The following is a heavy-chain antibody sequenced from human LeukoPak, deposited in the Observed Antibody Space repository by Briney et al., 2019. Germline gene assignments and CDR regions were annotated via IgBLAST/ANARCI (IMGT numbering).Heavy chain of an antibody. CDR1: GFTFSSYW. CDR2: INTDGSST. J-gene: IGHJ3*02. V-gene: IGHV3-74*01. Sequence: GGSLRLSCAASGFTFSSYWMHWVRQAPGKGLVWVSRINTDGSSTYYADSVKGRFTISRDNSKNTLYLQMNSLRAEDTAVYYCARRMATTDAFDIWGQGTMVTVSS. CDR3: ARRMATTDAFDI. D-gene: IGHD5-24*01.